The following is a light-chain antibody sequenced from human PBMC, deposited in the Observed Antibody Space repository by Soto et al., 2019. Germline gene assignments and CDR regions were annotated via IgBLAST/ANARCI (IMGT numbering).Light chain of an antibody. J-gene: IGKJ2*01. CDR3: QQYGSSLYT. CDR1: QSVNNNY. Sequence: EIVLTQSPGTLSLSPGERATVSCRASQSVNNNYVAWYQQKSGQAPRLLIFAASSRAPGIPGRFSGRGSGADFTLTINRLEPEDCAVYYCQQYGSSLYTFGQGTKLEIK. V-gene: IGKV3-20*01. CDR2: AAS.